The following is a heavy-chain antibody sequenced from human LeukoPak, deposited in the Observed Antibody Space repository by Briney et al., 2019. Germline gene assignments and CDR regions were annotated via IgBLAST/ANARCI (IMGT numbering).Heavy chain of an antibody. J-gene: IGHJ4*02. V-gene: IGHV4-39*01. CDR1: GGSISSSSYY. Sequence: SETLSLTCTVSGGSISSSSYYWGWIRQPPGKGLEWIGSIYYSGSTYYNPSLKSRVTISVDTSKNQFSLKLSSVTAADTAVYYCARPTRRWLQYDVDYWGQGTLVTVSS. D-gene: IGHD5-24*01. CDR2: IYYSGST. CDR3: ARPTRRWLQYDVDY.